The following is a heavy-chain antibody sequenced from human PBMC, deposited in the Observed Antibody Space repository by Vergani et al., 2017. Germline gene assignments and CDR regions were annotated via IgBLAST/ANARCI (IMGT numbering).Heavy chain of an antibody. CDR2: ISGSGGST. CDR1: GFTFSSYA. J-gene: IGHJ3*02. D-gene: IGHD2-8*01. CDR3: AKDGGGIVLMVDDAFDI. Sequence: EVQLVQSGAEVKKPGESLRISCKGSGFTFSSYAMSWVRQAPGKGLEWVSAISGSGGSTYYADSVKGRFTISRDNSKNTLYLQMNSLRAEDTAVYYCAKDGGGIVLMVDDAFDIWGQGTMVTVSS. V-gene: IGHV3-23*04.